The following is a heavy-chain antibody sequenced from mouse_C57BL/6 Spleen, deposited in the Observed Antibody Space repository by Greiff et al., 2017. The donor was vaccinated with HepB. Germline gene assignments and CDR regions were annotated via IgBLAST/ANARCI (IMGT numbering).Heavy chain of an antibody. CDR3: ARSWVTTPSWFAY. V-gene: IGHV1-58*01. D-gene: IGHD2-2*01. CDR1: GYTFTSYG. J-gene: IGHJ3*01. Sequence: EVKLVESGAELVRPGSSVKMSCKTSGYTFTSYGINWVKQRPGQGLEWIGYIYIGNGYTEYNEKFKGKATLTSDTSSSTAYMQLSSLTSEDSAIYFCARSWVTTPSWFAYWGQGTLVTVSA. CDR2: IYIGNGYT.